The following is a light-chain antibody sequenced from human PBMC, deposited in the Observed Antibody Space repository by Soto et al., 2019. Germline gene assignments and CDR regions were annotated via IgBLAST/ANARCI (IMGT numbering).Light chain of an antibody. J-gene: IGKJ1*01. CDR2: GAS. V-gene: IGKV3-20*01. CDR3: QQYGSSGT. CDR1: QSVSNNY. Sequence: EIVLMQSPGTLYLTPGERATLSCRASQSVSNNYLAWYQQKPGQAPRLLIYGASNRATGIPDRFSGSGSGTDFTLTISRLEPEDFAVYYCQQYGSSGTFGQGTKVDIK.